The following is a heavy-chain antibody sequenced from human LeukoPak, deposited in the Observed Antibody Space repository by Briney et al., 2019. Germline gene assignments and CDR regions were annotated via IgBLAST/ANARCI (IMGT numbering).Heavy chain of an antibody. CDR3: ARSSIAARVKYYGMDV. V-gene: IGHV5-51*01. J-gene: IGHJ6*02. D-gene: IGHD6-6*01. CDR2: IYPGDSDT. Sequence: GESLKISCKGSGYSFTSYWIGWVRQMPGKGLEWMGIIYPGDSDTRYSPSFQGQVTISADKSISTAYLQWSSLKASDTAMYYCARSSIAARVKYYGMDVWGQGTTVTVSS. CDR1: GYSFTSYW.